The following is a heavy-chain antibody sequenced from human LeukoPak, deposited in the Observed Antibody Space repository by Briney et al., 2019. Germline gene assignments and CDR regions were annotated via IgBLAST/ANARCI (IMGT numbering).Heavy chain of an antibody. D-gene: IGHD2-15*01. CDR3: AKNGDRGAYCSGGSCYPYYYYYMDV. CDR2: ISYDGSSK. CDR1: GFTFSTYA. J-gene: IGHJ6*03. Sequence: GGSLRLSCAASGFTFSTYAMHWVRQAPGKGLEWVAVISYDGSSKYYADSVKGRFTISRDNSKNTLSLQMNSLRAEDTAIYYCAKNGDRGAYCSGGSCYPYYYYYMDVWGKGTTVTISS. V-gene: IGHV3-30*04.